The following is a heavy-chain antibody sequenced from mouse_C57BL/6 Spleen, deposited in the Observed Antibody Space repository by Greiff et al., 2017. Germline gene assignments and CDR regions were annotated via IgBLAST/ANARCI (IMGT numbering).Heavy chain of an antibody. D-gene: IGHD1-1*01. V-gene: IGHV3-6*01. CDR2: ISYDGSN. J-gene: IGHJ2*01. CDR1: GYSITSGYY. Sequence: ESGPGLVKPSQSLSLTCSVTGYSITSGYYWNWIRQFPGNKLEWMGYISYDGSNNYNPSLKNRISITRDTSKNQFFLKLNSVTTEDTATYYCARRDTYYAYFDYWGQGTTLTVSS. CDR3: ARRDTYYAYFDY.